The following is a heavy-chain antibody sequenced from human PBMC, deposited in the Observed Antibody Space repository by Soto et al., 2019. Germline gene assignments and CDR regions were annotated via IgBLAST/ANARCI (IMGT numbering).Heavy chain of an antibody. CDR1: GGSVSNFA. V-gene: IGHV1-69*06. CDR3: ARGGSTYAASQQLHLSPLDY. D-gene: IGHD1-1*01. Sequence: QVQLVQSGPEVMKPGSSVKVSCKASGGSVSNFAVTWVRQAPGQGLEWMGGIMPMSGAANYAQKFRGRLTITEDKSTTTAYLELSGLRSEDSAIYYCARGGSTYAASQQLHLSPLDYWGQGTLVSVFS. CDR2: IMPMSGAA. J-gene: IGHJ4*02.